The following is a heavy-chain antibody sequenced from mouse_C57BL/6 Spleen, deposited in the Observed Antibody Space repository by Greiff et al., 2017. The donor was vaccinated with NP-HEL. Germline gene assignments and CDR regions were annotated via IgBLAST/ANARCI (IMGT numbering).Heavy chain of an antibody. D-gene: IGHD1-1*01. CDR2: IDPEDGET. J-gene: IGHJ3*01. CDR3: ASHYGSSPWFAY. Sequence: EVQLVESGAELVKPGASVKLSCTASGFNIKDYYMHWVKQRTEQGLEWIGRIDPEDGETKYAPKFQGKATITADTSSNTAYLQLSSLTSEDTAVYYCASHYGSSPWFAYWGQGTLVTVSA. V-gene: IGHV14-2*01. CDR1: GFNIKDYY.